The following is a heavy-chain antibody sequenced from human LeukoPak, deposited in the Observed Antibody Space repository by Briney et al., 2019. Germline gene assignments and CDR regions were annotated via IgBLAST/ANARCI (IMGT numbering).Heavy chain of an antibody. V-gene: IGHV3-64*01. Sequence: GGSLRLSCAASGFTFNSYAMHWVRQAPGKGLQYVSAISSDGGSTYYANSVKGRFTISRDNSKNTLYLQMGSLRPEDMAVYYCARGPICIAAAGTGACHFDYWGQGTLVIVSS. CDR3: ARGPICIAAAGTGACHFDY. CDR1: GFTFNSYA. J-gene: IGHJ4*02. CDR2: ISSDGGST. D-gene: IGHD6-13*01.